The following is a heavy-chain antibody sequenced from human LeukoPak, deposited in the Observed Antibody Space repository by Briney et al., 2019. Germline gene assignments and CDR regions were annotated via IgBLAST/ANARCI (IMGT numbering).Heavy chain of an antibody. CDR1: GFMFSNYA. J-gene: IGHJ4*02. V-gene: IGHV3-23*01. D-gene: IGHD3-9*01. CDR3: AKANFDWSYFDY. CDR2: ISGSGNTT. Sequence: GGSLRLSCAASGFMFSNYAMNWVRQAPGKRLDWVSVISGSGNTTYYADSVKGRFTISRDNSKNTVYLQMNSLTADDTAVYFCAKANFDWSYFDYWGQGTLVTVSS.